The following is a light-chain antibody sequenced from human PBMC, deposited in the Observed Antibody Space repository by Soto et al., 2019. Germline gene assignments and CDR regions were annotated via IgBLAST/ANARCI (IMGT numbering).Light chain of an antibody. V-gene: IGLV2-14*01. J-gene: IGLJ3*02. CDR3: SSYTTSGTWV. CDR1: SSDVGGSNF. Sequence: QSALTQPASVSASLGQSITISCTGTSSDVGGSNFVSWYQHHPGKAPKFMIYEVRNRPSGVSNRFSGSKSGNTASLTISGLQAEDEADYYCSSYTTSGTWVFGGGTKVTVL. CDR2: EVR.